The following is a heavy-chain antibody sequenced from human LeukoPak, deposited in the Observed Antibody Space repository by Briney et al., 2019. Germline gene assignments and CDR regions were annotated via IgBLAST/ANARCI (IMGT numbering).Heavy chain of an antibody. CDR3: AKGQRFYGEYYFDQ. V-gene: IGHV3-74*01. Sequence: GGSLRLSCAASGFTFSSYWMHWVRQAPGKGLVWVSRIDYDGINTFYADSVKGRFTVSRDNANNTLYLQMNSLRAEDTAVYYCAKGQRFYGEYYFDQWGQGTLVTVSS. CDR1: GFTFSSYW. D-gene: IGHD4-17*01. J-gene: IGHJ4*02. CDR2: IDYDGINT.